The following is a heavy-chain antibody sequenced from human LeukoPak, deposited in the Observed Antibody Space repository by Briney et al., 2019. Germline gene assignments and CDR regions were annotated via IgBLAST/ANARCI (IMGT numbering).Heavy chain of an antibody. V-gene: IGHV6-1*01. CDR2: TYYRSKWYN. CDR3: ARGDVGGYSGHDYGGFDY. CDR1: GDSVSSNSAA. D-gene: IGHD5-12*01. J-gene: IGHJ4*02. Sequence: SQTLSLTCAISGDSVSSNSAAWNWIRQSPSRGLEWLGRTYYRSKWYNDYAVSVKSRITINPDTSKNQFSLQLNSVTPEDTAVYYCARGDVGGYSGHDYGGFDYWGQGTLVTVSS.